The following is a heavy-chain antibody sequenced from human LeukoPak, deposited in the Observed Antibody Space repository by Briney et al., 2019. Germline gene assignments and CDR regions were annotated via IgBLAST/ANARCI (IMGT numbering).Heavy chain of an antibody. CDR2: IILIFCTA. CDR1: GGTFSSYA. J-gene: IGHJ6*03. V-gene: IGHV1-69*05. CDR3: ARGAGYSSGWYYSSYYYMDV. D-gene: IGHD6-19*01. Sequence: SVKVSCKASGGTFSSYAISWVRQAPGQGLEWMGGIILIFCTANYAQKFQGRVTITTDESTSTAYMELSSLRSEDTAVYYCARGAGYSSGWYYSSYYYMDVWGKGTTVTVSS.